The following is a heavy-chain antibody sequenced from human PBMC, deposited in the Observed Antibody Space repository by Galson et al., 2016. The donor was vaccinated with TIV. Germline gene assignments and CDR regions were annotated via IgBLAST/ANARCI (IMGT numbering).Heavy chain of an antibody. D-gene: IGHD2-15*01. CDR3: SRGPIQMQPQGGYYFDS. CDR1: GFNFRDFV. J-gene: IGHJ4*02. CDR2: IRSEAYGGSP. Sequence: SLRLSCATSGFNFRDFVISWVRQAPGKGLEWVAYIRSEAYGGSPEYAASARGRFTVSRDDSASIAYLDLNSLKDEDTAVYFCSRGPIQMQPQGGYYFDSWGRGTPVTVSS. V-gene: IGHV3-49*04.